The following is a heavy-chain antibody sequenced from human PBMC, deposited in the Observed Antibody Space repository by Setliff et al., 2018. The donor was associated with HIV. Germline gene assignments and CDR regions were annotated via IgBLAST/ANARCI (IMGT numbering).Heavy chain of an antibody. Sequence: ASVKVSCKASGYTFSTYGISWVRQAPGQGLEWMGWISAYNGNTNYAQKLQGRVTMTTDTSTSTAYMELRSLRSDDTAVYYCARTTVTTYYFDYWGQGTLVTVSS. J-gene: IGHJ4*02. CDR3: ARTTVTTYYFDY. CDR1: GYTFSTYG. CDR2: ISAYNGNT. D-gene: IGHD4-17*01. V-gene: IGHV1-18*01.